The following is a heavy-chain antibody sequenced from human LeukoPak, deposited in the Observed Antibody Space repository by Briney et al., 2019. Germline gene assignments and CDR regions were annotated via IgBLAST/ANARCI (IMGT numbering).Heavy chain of an antibody. V-gene: IGHV4-31*01. J-gene: IGHJ4*02. CDR2: IYYSGST. CDR1: GGSISSGGYY. CDR3: ARGNRRLRNIDY. D-gene: IGHD5-24*01. Sequence: PSQTLSLTCTVSGGSISSGGYYWSWIRQHPGKGLEWIGYIYYSGSTYYNPSLKSPFTISVDTSKNQFFLKLSSVTAADTAVYYCARGNRRLRNIDYWGQGILVTVSS.